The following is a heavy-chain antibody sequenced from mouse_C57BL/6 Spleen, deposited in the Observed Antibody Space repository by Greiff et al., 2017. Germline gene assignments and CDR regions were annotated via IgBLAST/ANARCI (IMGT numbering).Heavy chain of an antibody. CDR3: ARFYYGISNYFDY. CDR1: GYTFTSYG. D-gene: IGHD1-1*01. CDR2: IYPRSGNT. V-gene: IGHV1-81*01. J-gene: IGHJ2*01. Sequence: VQLQQSGAELARPGASVKLSCKASGYTFTSYGISWVKQRTGQGLEWIGEIYPRSGNTYYNEKFKGKATLTADKSSSTAYMELRRLTSEDSAVYFSARFYYGISNYFDYWGQGTTLTVSS.